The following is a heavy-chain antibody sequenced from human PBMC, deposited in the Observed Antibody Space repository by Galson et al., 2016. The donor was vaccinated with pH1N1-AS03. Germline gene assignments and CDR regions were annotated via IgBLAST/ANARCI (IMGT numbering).Heavy chain of an antibody. J-gene: IGHJ4*02. V-gene: IGHV3-53*01. Sequence: SLRLSCAGSTFIARSNYMSWVRQAPGKGLEWVSVIYHGEAGTSYYADSVKGRSTISRDNSNNTLYLELNSLRAGDAAIYYCAKDLRSKIKVSGFDYWGQGALVTVSS. CDR2: IYHGEAGTS. CDR1: TFIARSNY. CDR3: AKDLRSKIKVSGFDY. D-gene: IGHD5/OR15-5a*01.